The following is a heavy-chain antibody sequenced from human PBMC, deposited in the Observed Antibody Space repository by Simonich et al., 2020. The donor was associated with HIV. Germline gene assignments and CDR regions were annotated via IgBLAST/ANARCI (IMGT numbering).Heavy chain of an antibody. CDR1: GGSISSSSYY. D-gene: IGHD3-10*01. Sequence: QLQLQESGPGLVKPSETLSLTCTVSGGSISSSSYYWGWIRQPPGKGLEWIGSIYYSGSTYYNPSLKSRVTISGDTSKNQFSLKLSSVTAADTAVYDCARYYGGNTEVDYWGQGTLVTVSS. J-gene: IGHJ4*02. CDR3: ARYYGGNTEVDY. V-gene: IGHV4-39*01. CDR2: IYYSGST.